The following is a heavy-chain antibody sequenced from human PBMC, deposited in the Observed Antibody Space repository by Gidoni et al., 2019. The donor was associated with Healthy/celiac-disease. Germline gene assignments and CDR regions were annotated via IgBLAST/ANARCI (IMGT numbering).Heavy chain of an antibody. CDR1: GYTFTSYY. D-gene: IGHD3-3*01. J-gene: IGHJ5*02. V-gene: IGHV1-46*01. Sequence: QVQLVQSGAEVKKPGASVTVSCKASGYTFTSYYMNWVRQAPGQGLEWMGIINPSGGSTSYAKKFQGRVTMTRDTSTSTVYMELSSLRSEDTAVYYCARDYDFWSGYTSWFDPWGQGTLVTVSS. CDR2: INPSGGST. CDR3: ARDYDFWSGYTSWFDP.